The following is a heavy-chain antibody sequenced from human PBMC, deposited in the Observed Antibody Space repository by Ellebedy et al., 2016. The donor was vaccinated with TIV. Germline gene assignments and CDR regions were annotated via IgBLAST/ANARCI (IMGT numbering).Heavy chain of an antibody. D-gene: IGHD3-16*01. CDR1: GGSFSGYY. Sequence: SETLSLXXAVYGGSFSGYYWSWIRQPPGKGLEWIGEINHSGSTNYNPSLKSRVTISVDTSKNQFSLKLSSVTAADTAVYYCARDGGRSIGYGMDVWGQGTTVTVSS. CDR3: ARDGGRSIGYGMDV. V-gene: IGHV4-34*01. J-gene: IGHJ6*02. CDR2: INHSGST.